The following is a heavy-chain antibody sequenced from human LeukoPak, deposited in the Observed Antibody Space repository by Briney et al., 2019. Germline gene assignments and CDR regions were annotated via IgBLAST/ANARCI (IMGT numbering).Heavy chain of an antibody. D-gene: IGHD2-21*01. CDR3: ARGPQRGYSLLPI. CDR1: GGTFSSYA. V-gene: IGHV1-69*04. Sequence: SVKVSCKASGGTFSSYAISWVRQAPGQGLEWMGRIIPILGIANYAQKFQGRVTITADKSTSTAYMELSSLRSEDTAVYYCARGPQRGYSLLPIWGQGTMVTVSS. J-gene: IGHJ3*02. CDR2: IIPILGIA.